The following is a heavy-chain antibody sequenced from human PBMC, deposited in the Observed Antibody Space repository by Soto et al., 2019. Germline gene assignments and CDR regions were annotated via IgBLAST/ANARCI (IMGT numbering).Heavy chain of an antibody. CDR2: ISLYSDGT. D-gene: IGHD2-2*01. V-gene: IGHV1-18*01. CDR1: GYTFSNYG. J-gene: IGHJ5*02. CDR3: ARVVPGAEAWFGP. Sequence: QVQLVQSGGEVKRPGASVKVSCKTSGYTFSNYGITWVRQAPGQPLEWLGWISLYSDGTNYAQKFQGRVSMTTDTSTTTAYRDLRSLRSDDTAVYYCARVVPGAEAWFGPWGQGTLVTVSS.